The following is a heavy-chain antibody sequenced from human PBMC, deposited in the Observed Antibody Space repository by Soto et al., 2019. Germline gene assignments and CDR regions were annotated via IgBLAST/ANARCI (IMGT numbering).Heavy chain of an antibody. CDR3: ARGLYHPSGIAAAGTGLDY. V-gene: IGHV3-33*01. CDR2: IWYDGSNK. CDR1: GFTFSSYG. D-gene: IGHD6-13*01. Sequence: QVQLVESGGGVVQPGRSLRLSCAASGFTFSSYGMHWVRQAPGKGLEWVAVIWYDGSNKYYADSVKGRFTISRDNSKNTLYLQMNSLRAEDSAVYYCARGLYHPSGIAAAGTGLDYWGQGTLVTVSS. J-gene: IGHJ4*02.